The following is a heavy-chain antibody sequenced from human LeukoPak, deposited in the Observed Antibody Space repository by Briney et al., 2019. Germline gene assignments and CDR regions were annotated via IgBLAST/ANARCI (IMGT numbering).Heavy chain of an antibody. J-gene: IGHJ4*02. V-gene: IGHV4-39*01. CDR3: ARHVRGSYYFDY. D-gene: IGHD1-26*01. CDR2: IYYSGST. Sequence: SETLSLTCTVSGDSISSSRSYRGWIRQPPGKGLEWIGSIYYSGSTYYNTSLKSRVTISVDTSKNQFSLKLSSVPAADTAVYYCARHVRGSYYFDYWGQGTLVTVSS. CDR1: GDSISSSRSY.